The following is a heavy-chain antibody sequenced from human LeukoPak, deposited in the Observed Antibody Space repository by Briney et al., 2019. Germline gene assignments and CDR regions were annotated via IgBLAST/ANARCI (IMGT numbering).Heavy chain of an antibody. CDR2: ISGSGGNT. J-gene: IGHJ4*02. Sequence: PGGSLRLSCAASGFTFNSYAMSWVRQVPGKGLEWVSAISGSGGNTYYADSVKGRITISRDNSKNTLFLQMNSLRAEDTAVYYCARGRKSGEWDLVPWGQGTLVTVSS. CDR1: GFTFNSYA. D-gene: IGHD1-26*01. V-gene: IGHV3-23*01. CDR3: ARGRKSGEWDLVP.